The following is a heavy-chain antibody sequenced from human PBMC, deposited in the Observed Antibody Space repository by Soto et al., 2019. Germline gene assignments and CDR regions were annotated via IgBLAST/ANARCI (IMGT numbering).Heavy chain of an antibody. CDR2: IYSGGNT. V-gene: IGHV3-66*04. CDR1: GFTVSSSY. J-gene: IGHJ2*01. D-gene: IGHD6-13*01. CDR3: ARHVGYYWYFEL. Sequence: VQLVESGGGLVQPGGSLRLSCAVSGFTVSSSYMGWVRQAPGKGLEWVSSIYSGGNTYYADSVRGRFTIYTDNSKDTLYLQMNSLRVDDTAMYYCARHVGYYWYFELWGRGTLVTVSS.